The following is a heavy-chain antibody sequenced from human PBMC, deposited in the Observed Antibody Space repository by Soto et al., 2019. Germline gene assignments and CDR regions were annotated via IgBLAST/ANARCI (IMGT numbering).Heavy chain of an antibody. CDR2: INAGNGNT. CDR1: GYTFTSYA. V-gene: IGHV1-3*01. CDR3: ARSIVVVTAIGY. Sequence: ASVKVSCKASGYTFTSYAMHWVRQAPGQRLEWMGWINAGNGNTKYSQKFQGRVTITRDTSASTAYMELSSLRSEDTAVYYCARSIVVVTAIGYWGKGTLVTVAS. D-gene: IGHD2-21*02. J-gene: IGHJ4*02.